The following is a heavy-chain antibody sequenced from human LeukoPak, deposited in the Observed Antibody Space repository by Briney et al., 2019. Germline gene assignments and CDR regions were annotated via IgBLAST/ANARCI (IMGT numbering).Heavy chain of an antibody. CDR1: GYTFTGYY. Sequence: ASVKVSCKASGYTFTGYYMHWVRQAPGQRLEWMGWINTGNGFTKYSQRLQGRVTLTRDTSASTAYVELTSLSTEDTAIYYCSRCGYSGGWSCDHWGQGTLVTVSS. V-gene: IGHV1-3*04. CDR2: INTGNGFT. CDR3: SRCGYSGGWSCDH. D-gene: IGHD5-12*01. J-gene: IGHJ5*02.